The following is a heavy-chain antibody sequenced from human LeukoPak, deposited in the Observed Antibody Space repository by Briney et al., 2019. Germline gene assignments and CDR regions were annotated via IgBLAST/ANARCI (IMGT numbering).Heavy chain of an antibody. J-gene: IGHJ5*02. CDR3: ARRIAARSYNWFDP. Sequence: SETLSLTCTVSGASISNYYWSWIRQPAGQGLEWIGRIYSSGSTNYNPSLKSRVTMSIDTSKNQFSLKLSSVTAADTAVYYCARRIAARSYNWFDPWGQGTLVTVSS. D-gene: IGHD6-13*01. V-gene: IGHV4-4*07. CDR2: IYSSGST. CDR1: GASISNYY.